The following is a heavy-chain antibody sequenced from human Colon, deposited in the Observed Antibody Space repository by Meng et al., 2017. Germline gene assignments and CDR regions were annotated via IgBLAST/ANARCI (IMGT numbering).Heavy chain of an antibody. V-gene: IGHV3-21*01. D-gene: IGHD3-3*02. CDR1: GFTFSRYA. CDR3: VRDLQLAF. J-gene: IGHJ4*02. CDR2: ITTDSRSI. Sequence: EVQLVGSGGGLVKPGGSLRLSCAASGFTFSRYARRSVRQAPGKGLEWVSSITTDSRSIYYADSVKGRFTVSRDDAENSLSLQMNSLRAEDTAVYYCVRDLQLAFWGQGALVTVSS.